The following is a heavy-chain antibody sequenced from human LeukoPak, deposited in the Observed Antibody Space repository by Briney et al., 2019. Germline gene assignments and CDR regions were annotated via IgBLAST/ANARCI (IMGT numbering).Heavy chain of an antibody. V-gene: IGHV3-23*01. CDR2: ISGGVGST. D-gene: IGHD6-19*01. J-gene: IGHJ4*02. Sequence: GGSLRLSCAASRLTFSSYAMSWVRQAPGKGLEWVSGISGGVGSTYYADSVKGRFTMSRDNSKNTLYLQMNSLGVEDTAVYYCANSRRSYSSGWYLGYWGQGTLVTVSS. CDR3: ANSRRSYSSGWYLGY. CDR1: RLTFSSYA.